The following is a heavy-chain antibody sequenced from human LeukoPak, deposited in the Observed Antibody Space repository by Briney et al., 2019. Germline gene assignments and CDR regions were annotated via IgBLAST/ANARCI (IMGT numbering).Heavy chain of an antibody. V-gene: IGHV3-74*01. CDR1: GFTFSRHW. J-gene: IGHJ4*02. CDR3: ASDYGDYGFTY. CDR2: INSDGSRT. D-gene: IGHD4-17*01. Sequence: GGSLRLSCAASGFTFSRHWMHWVSHAPGRGLVWVSNINSDGSRTGYAESVKGRFTISRDNGKNTLYLQVNSLRAEDTAVYYCASDYGDYGFTYWGQGTLVTVSS.